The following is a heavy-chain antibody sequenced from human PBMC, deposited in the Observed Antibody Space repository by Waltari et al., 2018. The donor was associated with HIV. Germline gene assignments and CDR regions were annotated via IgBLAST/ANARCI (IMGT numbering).Heavy chain of an antibody. V-gene: IGHV4-34*01. D-gene: IGHD2-15*01. J-gene: IGHJ4*02. CDR3: ARGVLLRF. Sequence: QVQLQQWGAGLLKPSETLSFTCAIYGGSFGDNYWTWIRQPPGKGLEWLGEINQDGSFNYNPSLKSRITISIDTAKNQFSLQLSPVTAADTAMYYCARGVLLRFWGQGTLVTVSS. CDR1: GGSFGDNY. CDR2: INQDGSF.